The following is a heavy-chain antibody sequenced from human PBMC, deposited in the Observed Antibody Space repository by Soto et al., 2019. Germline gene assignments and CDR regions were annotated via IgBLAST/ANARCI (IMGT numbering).Heavy chain of an antibody. CDR3: ARHPSNFWFDP. D-gene: IGHD4-4*01. J-gene: IGHJ5*02. Sequence: SETLSLTCAVSGGSISSSNWWSWLRQPPGKGLEWIGEIYHSGSTNYNPSLKSRVTISVGTSKNQFSLKLSSVTAADTAVYYCARHPSNFWFDPWGQGTLVTVSS. CDR1: GGSISSSNW. V-gene: IGHV4-4*02. CDR2: IYHSGST.